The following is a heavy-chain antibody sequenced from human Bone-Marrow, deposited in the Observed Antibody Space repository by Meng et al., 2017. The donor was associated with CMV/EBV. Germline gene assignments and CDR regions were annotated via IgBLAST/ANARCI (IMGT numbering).Heavy chain of an antibody. J-gene: IGHJ5*02. Sequence: SETLSLTCTVSGGSISSSNWWSWVRQPPGKGLEWIGEIYHSGNTNYNPSLKSRVTISVDKSKNQFSLKLNSVTAADTAVYYCARGSTRRYSSSHWFDPWGQGTLVTVSS. CDR3: ARGSTRRYSSSHWFDP. D-gene: IGHD6-6*01. CDR1: GGSISSSNW. V-gene: IGHV4-4*02. CDR2: IYHSGNT.